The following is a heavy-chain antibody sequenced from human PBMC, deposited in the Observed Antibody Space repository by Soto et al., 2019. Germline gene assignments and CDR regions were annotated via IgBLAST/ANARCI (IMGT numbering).Heavy chain of an antibody. CDR2: IYHSGST. CDR1: GYSISSGYY. Sequence: SETLSLTCAVSGYSISSGYYWGWIRQPPGKGLEWIGSIYHSGSTYYNPSLKSRVTISVDTSKNQFSLKLSSVTAADTAVYYCARLCSITSCLLSRIDPWGQGTLVTVSS. CDR3: ARLCSITSCLLSRIDP. D-gene: IGHD2-2*01. V-gene: IGHV4-38-2*01. J-gene: IGHJ5*02.